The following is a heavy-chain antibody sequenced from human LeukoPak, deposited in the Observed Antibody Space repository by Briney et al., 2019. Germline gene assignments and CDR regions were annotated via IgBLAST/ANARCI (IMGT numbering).Heavy chain of an antibody. Sequence: SETLSLTCTVSGGSISSYYWGWIRQPPGKGLEWIGYIYYSGSTNYNPSIKSRVTISVDTSKNQFSLKLSSVTAADTAVYYCAGRVLDYCSSTSCLGWFDPWGQGTLVTVSS. CDR1: GGSISSYY. V-gene: IGHV4-59*01. CDR2: IYYSGST. J-gene: IGHJ5*02. D-gene: IGHD2-2*01. CDR3: AGRVLDYCSSTSCLGWFDP.